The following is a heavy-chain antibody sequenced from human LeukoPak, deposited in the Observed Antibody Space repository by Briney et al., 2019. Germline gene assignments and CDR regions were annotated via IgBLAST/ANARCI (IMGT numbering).Heavy chain of an antibody. J-gene: IGHJ4*02. CDR3: ARSYSSGWDFES. Sequence: SQTLSLTCAISGDSVSSNSAAWNWIRQSPSRGLKWLGRTYYRSKWYNDYALSVKSRISINPDTSKKQFSLQLNSVTPEDTAVYYCARSYSSGWDFESWGQGTLVTVSS. CDR1: GDSVSSNSAA. D-gene: IGHD6-19*01. CDR2: TYYRSKWYN. V-gene: IGHV6-1*01.